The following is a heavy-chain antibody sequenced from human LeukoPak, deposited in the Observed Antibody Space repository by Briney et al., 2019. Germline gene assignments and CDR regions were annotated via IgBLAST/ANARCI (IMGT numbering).Heavy chain of an antibody. J-gene: IGHJ5*02. D-gene: IGHD3-10*01. Sequence: SETLSLTCTVSGGSISNYYWSWIRQPPGTGLEWIGFIHSNGGANYNAPLNSRATISRDTSRSHVSLKLTSVTAADTAVYYCASSNLGSLGQFDPWGQGTLVTVSS. CDR1: GGSISNYY. CDR3: ASSNLGSLGQFDP. V-gene: IGHV4-59*01. CDR2: IHSNGGA.